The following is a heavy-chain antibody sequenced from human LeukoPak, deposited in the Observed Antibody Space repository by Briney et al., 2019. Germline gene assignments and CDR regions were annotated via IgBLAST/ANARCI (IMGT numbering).Heavy chain of an antibody. CDR1: GGTFSSYA. CDR2: INPNSGGT. Sequence: ASVKVSCKVSGGTFSSYAITWVRQAPGQGLEWMGWINPNSGGTNYAQKFQGRVTMTRDTSISTAYMELSRLRSDDTAVYYCARAPFAYSSGWFDYWGQGTLVTVSS. J-gene: IGHJ4*02. CDR3: ARAPFAYSSGWFDY. V-gene: IGHV1-2*02. D-gene: IGHD6-19*01.